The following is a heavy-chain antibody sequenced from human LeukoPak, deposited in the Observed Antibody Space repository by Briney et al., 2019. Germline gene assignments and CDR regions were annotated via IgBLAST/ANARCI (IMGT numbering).Heavy chain of an antibody. Sequence: GSLRLSCAASGFTFSSYSMNWVRQAPGKGLEWVSSISSSSSYIYYADSVKGRFTISRDNAKNSLYLQMNSLRAEDTAVYYCAKGSSGWACPDYWGQGTLVTVSS. CDR2: ISSSSSYI. V-gene: IGHV3-21*01. CDR3: AKGSSGWACPDY. CDR1: GFTFSSYS. J-gene: IGHJ4*02. D-gene: IGHD6-19*01.